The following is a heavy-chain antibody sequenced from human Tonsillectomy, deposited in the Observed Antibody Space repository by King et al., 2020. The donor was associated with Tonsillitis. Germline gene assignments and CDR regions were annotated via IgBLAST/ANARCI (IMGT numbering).Heavy chain of an antibody. CDR3: AREVGATEYWFDP. J-gene: IGHJ5*02. V-gene: IGHV1-2*02. CDR2: INPNSGGT. CDR1: GYSFTAYY. Sequence: VQLVQSGAEVKKPGASVKVSCKASGYSFTAYYMHWVRQSPGQGLEWMGWINPNSGGTNYAQKLQGRVTLTRDTSISTAYMELSRLISDDTAVYYCAREVGATEYWFDPWGQGTLVTVSS. D-gene: IGHD1-26*01.